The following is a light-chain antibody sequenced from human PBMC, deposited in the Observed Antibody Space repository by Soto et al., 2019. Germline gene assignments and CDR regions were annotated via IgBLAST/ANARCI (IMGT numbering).Light chain of an antibody. V-gene: IGKV3-20*01. CDR2: GAS. CDR3: QKYGSSPLT. J-gene: IGKJ4*01. Sequence: EIVLTQSPGTLSLSPGERATLSCRASQSVSSSYLAWYQQKPGQAPRLLIYGASSRATGIPDRFSGSGSGKDFTLTISRREPEDFAVYYCQKYGSSPLTFGGGPKGEFK. CDR1: QSVSSSY.